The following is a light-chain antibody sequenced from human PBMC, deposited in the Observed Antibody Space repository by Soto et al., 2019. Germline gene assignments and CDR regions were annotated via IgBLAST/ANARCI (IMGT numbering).Light chain of an antibody. V-gene: IGLV2-23*02. Sequence: QSALTQPASVSGSPGQSITISCTGTSSDVGSYNLVSWYQQHPGKAPKLMIYEVSKRPSGVSNRFSGSKSGNTASLTISGLQAEDVADDYCCSYAGSSISYVFGPGTKVTVL. CDR3: CSYAGSSISYV. CDR2: EVS. CDR1: SSDVGSYNL. J-gene: IGLJ1*01.